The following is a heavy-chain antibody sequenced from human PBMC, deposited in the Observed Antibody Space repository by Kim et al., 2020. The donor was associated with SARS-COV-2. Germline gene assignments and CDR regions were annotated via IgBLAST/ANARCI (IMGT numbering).Heavy chain of an antibody. J-gene: IGHJ6*02. D-gene: IGHD4-17*01. Sequence: GGSLRLSCAASGFTFDDYAMHWVRQAPGKGLEWVSGISWNSDSIGYADSVKGRFTISRDNAKNSLYLQMNSLRAEDTALYYCAKDRGYGDELYYYYGMDVWGQGTTVTVSS. CDR1: GFTFDDYA. V-gene: IGHV3-9*01. CDR3: AKDRGYGDELYYYYGMDV. CDR2: ISWNSDSI.